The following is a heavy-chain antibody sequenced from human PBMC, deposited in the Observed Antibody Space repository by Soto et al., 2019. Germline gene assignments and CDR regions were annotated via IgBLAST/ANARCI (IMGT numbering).Heavy chain of an antibody. D-gene: IGHD3-9*01. J-gene: IGHJ3*02. CDR3: ARGPTGSTYDAFDI. Sequence: SETLSLTCAVYGGSFSGYYWSWIRQPPGKGLEWIGEINHSGSTNYNPSLKSRVTISVDTSKNQLSLKLSSVTAADTAVYYCARGPTGSTYDAFDIWGQGTMVTVSS. CDR2: INHSGST. V-gene: IGHV4-34*01. CDR1: GGSFSGYY.